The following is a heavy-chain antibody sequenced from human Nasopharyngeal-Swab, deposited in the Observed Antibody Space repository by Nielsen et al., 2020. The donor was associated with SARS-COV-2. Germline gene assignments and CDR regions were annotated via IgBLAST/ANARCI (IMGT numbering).Heavy chain of an antibody. CDR3: AKDFVGQQTYYYYGMDV. J-gene: IGHJ6*02. CDR2: FYSGGTT. D-gene: IGHD6-13*01. Sequence: GESLKISCAASGFTVSSNYMHWVRQAPGEGLEWVSAFYSGGTTYYADSVKGRVTISRDNSNNTVYLQMNSLRAEDTAVYYCAKDFVGQQTYYYYGMDVWGQGTTVTVSS. CDR1: GFTVSSNY. V-gene: IGHV3-66*01.